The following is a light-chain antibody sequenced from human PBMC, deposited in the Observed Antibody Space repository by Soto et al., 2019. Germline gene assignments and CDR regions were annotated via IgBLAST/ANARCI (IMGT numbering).Light chain of an antibody. V-gene: IGKV1-17*01. CDR1: QGIGND. CDR3: QQYSSYPLT. J-gene: IGKJ4*01. CDR2: AAS. Sequence: DIQMTQSPSSLSASVGDRVTITCRASQGIGNDLGWYQQKPGKAPKRLIYAASKLQSGVPSRFSGSESGTEFTLTISSLQPEDSATYYCQQYSSYPLTFGGGTKVEVK.